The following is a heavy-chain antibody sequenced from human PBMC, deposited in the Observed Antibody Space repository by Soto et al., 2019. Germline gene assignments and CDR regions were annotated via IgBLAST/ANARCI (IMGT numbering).Heavy chain of an antibody. D-gene: IGHD5-18*01. V-gene: IGHV3-33*01. CDR2: IWYDGSNK. CDR1: GFTFSGYC. J-gene: IGHJ6*02. CDR3: ARGEYSYGSFYYGMDV. Sequence: GGSLRLSSAASGFTFSGYCMHWVRQSPGKGLEWVAVIWYDGSNKYYADSVKGRFTISRDNSKNTLYLQMNSLRAEDMAVYYWARGEYSYGSFYYGMDVWGQGTTVTVSS.